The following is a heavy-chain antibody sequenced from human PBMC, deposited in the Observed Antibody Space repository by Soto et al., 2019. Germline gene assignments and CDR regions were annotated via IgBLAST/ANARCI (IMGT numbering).Heavy chain of an antibody. J-gene: IGHJ4*02. V-gene: IGHV4-31*01. D-gene: IGHD3-22*01. CDR3: ARSTPYYYDSSGYYPFDY. Sequence: SETLSLTCTVSGGSISSGVYYWSWIPQQPGKGLEWIGYIYYSGSTYYNPSLKSLVTISVDTSKNQFSLKLSSVTAADTAVYYCARSTPYYYDSSGYYPFDYWGQGTLVTVSS. CDR2: IYYSGST. CDR1: GGSISSGVYY.